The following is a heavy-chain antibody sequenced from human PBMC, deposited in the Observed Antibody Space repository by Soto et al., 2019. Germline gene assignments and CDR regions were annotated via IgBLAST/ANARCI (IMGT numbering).Heavy chain of an antibody. CDR2: ISSSGSTI. Sequence: EVQLVESGGGLVQPGGSPRLSCAASGFTFSSYEMNWVRQAPGKGLEWVSYISSSGSTIYYADSVKGRFTISRDNAKNSLYLQMNSLRAEDTAVYYCARALTRKSKAFDIWGQGTMVTVSS. V-gene: IGHV3-48*03. CDR1: GFTFSSYE. D-gene: IGHD3-9*01. CDR3: ARALTRKSKAFDI. J-gene: IGHJ3*02.